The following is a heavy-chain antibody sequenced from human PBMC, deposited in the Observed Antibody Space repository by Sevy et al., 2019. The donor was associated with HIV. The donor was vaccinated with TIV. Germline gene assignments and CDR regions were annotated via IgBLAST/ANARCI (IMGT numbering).Heavy chain of an antibody. V-gene: IGHV3-7*01. CDR2: IRQGGSEK. J-gene: IGHJ3*01. CDR3: ARGGGDGAFDF. CDR1: GFTFSNYW. Sequence: GGSLRLSCAASGFTFSNYWMSWVRQAPGKGLEWVANIRQGGSEKYYVDSVKGRFTISRDNAKNSLYLQMNSLRVEDTAVYYCARGGGDGAFDFWGQGTMVTVSS. D-gene: IGHD2-21*02.